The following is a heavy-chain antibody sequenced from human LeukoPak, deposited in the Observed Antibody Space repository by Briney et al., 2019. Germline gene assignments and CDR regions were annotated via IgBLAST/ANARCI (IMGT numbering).Heavy chain of an antibody. D-gene: IGHD4-17*01. CDR3: ARGGETFDY. CDR2: IYSGGST. J-gene: IGHJ4*02. CDR1: GFTFSSYS. Sequence: GGSLRLSCAASGFTFSSYSMNWVRQAPGKGLEWVSVIYSGGSTYYADSVKGRFTISRDNSKNTLYLQMNSLRAEDTAVYYCARGGETFDYWGQGTLVTVSS. V-gene: IGHV3-66*01.